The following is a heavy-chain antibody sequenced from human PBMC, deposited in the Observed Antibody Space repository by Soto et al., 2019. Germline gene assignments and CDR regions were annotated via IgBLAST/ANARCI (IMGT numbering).Heavy chain of an antibody. Sequence: QVQLQESGPGLVKPSQTLSLTCTVSGGSFSSGDYYWSWIRKPPGKGLEWFGYIYYSGSTYYNPSLKSRVTISVDTSKNQFSLKLSSVTAADTAVYYCARVNCGGDCYSGYYYYGMDVWGQGTTVTVSS. CDR3: ARVNCGGDCYSGYYYYGMDV. CDR1: GGSFSSGDYY. CDR2: IYYSGST. V-gene: IGHV4-30-4*01. D-gene: IGHD2-21*02. J-gene: IGHJ6*02.